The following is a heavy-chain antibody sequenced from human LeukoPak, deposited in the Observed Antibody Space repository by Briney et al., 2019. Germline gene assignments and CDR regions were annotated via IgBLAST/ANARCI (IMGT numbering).Heavy chain of an antibody. CDR1: GFTFSSYA. Sequence: PGGSLRLSCAASGFTFSSYAMHWVRQAPGKGLEWVAVISYDGSNKYYADSVKGRFTISRDNSKNTLYLQMNSLRAEDTAVYYCAAGHSSGWPFDYWGQGTLVTVSS. CDR2: ISYDGSNK. V-gene: IGHV3-30*04. J-gene: IGHJ4*02. D-gene: IGHD6-19*01. CDR3: AAGHSSGWPFDY.